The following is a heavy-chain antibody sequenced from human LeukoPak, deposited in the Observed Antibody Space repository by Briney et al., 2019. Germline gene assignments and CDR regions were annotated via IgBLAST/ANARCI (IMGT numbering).Heavy chain of an antibody. CDR3: ARSQPLYYDILTGYYSYYYYMDV. J-gene: IGHJ6*03. CDR2: TVGSRADT. CDR1: GFTFTNFA. Sequence: GGSLRLSCVASGFTFTNFAMSWVRQTPGKGLEWVSATVGSRADTYHADSVKGRFTVSRDNSKNTLYLQMNSLRAEDTAVYYCARSQPLYYDILTGYYSYYYYMDVWGKGTTVTISS. D-gene: IGHD3-9*01. V-gene: IGHV3-23*01.